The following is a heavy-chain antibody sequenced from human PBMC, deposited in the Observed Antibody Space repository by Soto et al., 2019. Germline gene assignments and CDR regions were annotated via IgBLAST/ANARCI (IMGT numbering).Heavy chain of an antibody. CDR1: GFTFGSYS. V-gene: IGHV3-48*01. Sequence: EVQLVESGGGLVQPGGSLRLSCAASGFTFGSYSMNWVRQAPGKGLEWISYISSSGNTIYYADSVKGRFAISRDNGKNTLYLQMNGVRVEDRGGYYCARAVRGVSDCWGRGALVTVSS. CDR2: ISSSGNTI. CDR3: ARAVRGVSDC. D-gene: IGHD3-10*01. J-gene: IGHJ4*02.